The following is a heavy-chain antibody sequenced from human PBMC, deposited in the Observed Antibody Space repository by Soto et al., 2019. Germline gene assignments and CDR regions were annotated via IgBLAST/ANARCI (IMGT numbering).Heavy chain of an antibody. CDR3: ARGSIVVVPAANYYYYYGMDV. V-gene: IGHV4-31*03. J-gene: IGHJ6*02. CDR1: GGSISSGGYY. Sequence: PSETLSLTCTVSGGSISSGGYYWRWIRQHPGKGLEWIGYIYYSGSTYYNPSLKSRVTISVDTSKNQFSLKLSSVTAADTAVYYCARGSIVVVPAANYYYYYGMDVWGRGTTVTVSS. D-gene: IGHD2-2*01. CDR2: IYYSGST.